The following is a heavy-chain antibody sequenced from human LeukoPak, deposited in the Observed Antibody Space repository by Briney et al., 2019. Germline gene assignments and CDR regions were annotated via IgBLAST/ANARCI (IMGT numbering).Heavy chain of an antibody. D-gene: IGHD3-10*01. J-gene: IGHJ4*02. CDR3: AKDRRELLWFGELDY. Sequence: GGSLRLSCAASGFTFSSYGMHWVRQAPGKGLEWVAFIRYDGSNKYYADSVKGRFTISRDNSKNTLYLQMNSLRAEDTAVYYCAKDRRELLWFGELDYWGQGSLVTVSS. CDR1: GFTFSSYG. CDR2: IRYDGSNK. V-gene: IGHV3-30*02.